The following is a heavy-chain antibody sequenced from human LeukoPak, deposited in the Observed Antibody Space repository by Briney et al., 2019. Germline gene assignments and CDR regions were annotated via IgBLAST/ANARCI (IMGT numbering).Heavy chain of an antibody. CDR2: ISAYNGNT. CDR1: GYTLTTYG. Sequence: ASVKVSCKASGYTLTTYGISWVRQAPGQGLEWMGWISAYNGNTNYAQKLQGRVTMTTDTSTSTAYMEMRSLRSDDTPVYYCARDCIAAGSAFDIWGQGTMVTVSS. V-gene: IGHV1-18*01. CDR3: ARDCIAAGSAFDI. J-gene: IGHJ3*02. D-gene: IGHD6-6*01.